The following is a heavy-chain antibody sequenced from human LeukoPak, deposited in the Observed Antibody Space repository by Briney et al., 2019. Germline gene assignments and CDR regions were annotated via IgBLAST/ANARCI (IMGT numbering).Heavy chain of an antibody. CDR3: AKDSSGWSHIYMDV. CDR1: EFTFNSYA. Sequence: RGSLRLSCAASEFTFNSYAMTWGRNTPGKGLEWVSGISAGGGTTYYADSVKGRFSISRDNSKKTVYLQMNSLGAEDTAVYYCAKDSSGWSHIYMDVWGKGTTVTVSS. D-gene: IGHD6-19*01. CDR2: ISAGGGTT. J-gene: IGHJ6*03. V-gene: IGHV3-23*01.